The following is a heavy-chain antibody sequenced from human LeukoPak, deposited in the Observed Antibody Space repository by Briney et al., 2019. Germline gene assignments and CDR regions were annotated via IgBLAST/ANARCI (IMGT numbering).Heavy chain of an antibody. V-gene: IGHV4-59*01. CDR1: GGSISSYY. CDR3: ARGGGPSIAVARRWFDP. Sequence: PSETLSLTCTVSGGSISSYYWSWIRQPPGKGLEWIGYIYDSESTNYNPSLKSRVTISVDTSKNQFSLKLSSVTAADTAVYYCARGGGPSIAVARRWFDPWGQGTLVTVSS. J-gene: IGHJ5*02. CDR2: IYDSEST. D-gene: IGHD6-19*01.